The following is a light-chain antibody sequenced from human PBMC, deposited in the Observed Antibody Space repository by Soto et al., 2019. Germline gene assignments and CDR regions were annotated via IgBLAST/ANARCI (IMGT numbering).Light chain of an antibody. CDR3: QDYGSSPWT. V-gene: IGKV3-20*01. CDR1: QSVSSNY. Sequence: EIVLTQSPGTLSLSPGERGTLSCRASQSVSSNYLAWYQPKPGQAPRLLIYSAFSRATGIPDRFSGSGSATDFTLTSSRLELEDFAVYYCQDYGSSPWTFGQGTNVEIK. J-gene: IGKJ1*01. CDR2: SAF.